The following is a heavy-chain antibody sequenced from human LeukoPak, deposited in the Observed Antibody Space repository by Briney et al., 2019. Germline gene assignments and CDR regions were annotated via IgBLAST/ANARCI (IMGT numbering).Heavy chain of an antibody. CDR1: GFTFDDYA. Sequence: GGSLRLSCAASGFTFDDYAMHWVRQAPGKGLECVFLISGDGGSTYYADSVKGRFTISRDNSKNSLYLQMNSLRTEDTALYYCAKDIQSPAAMYYYYYGMDVWGQGTTVTVSS. V-gene: IGHV3-43*02. CDR2: ISGDGGST. D-gene: IGHD2-2*01. CDR3: AKDIQSPAAMYYYYYGMDV. J-gene: IGHJ6*02.